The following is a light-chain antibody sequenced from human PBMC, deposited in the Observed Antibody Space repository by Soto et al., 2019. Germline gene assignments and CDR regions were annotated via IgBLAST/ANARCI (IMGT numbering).Light chain of an antibody. CDR1: QSVSSSY. CDR3: QQYGSSPYT. V-gene: IGKV3-20*01. Sequence: EILLTQSPGTLSLSPGERATLSCRASQSVSSSYLAWYQQKPGQAPRLLIYGASSRATGIPDRFSGSGSGTDFTLTISRLEPEDFAVYYFQQYGSSPYTFGRGTMLEI. J-gene: IGKJ2*01. CDR2: GAS.